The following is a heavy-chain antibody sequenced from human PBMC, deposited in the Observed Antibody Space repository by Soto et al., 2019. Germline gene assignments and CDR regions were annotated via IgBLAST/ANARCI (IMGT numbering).Heavy chain of an antibody. CDR3: ARAGPSWTIDY. D-gene: IGHD3-3*01. J-gene: IGHJ4*02. Sequence: ASVKVSCKASGYTFTSYGISWVRQATGQGLEWMGWMNPNSGNTGYAQKFQGRVTMTRNTSISTAYMELSSLRSEGTAVYYCARAGPSWTIDYWGQGTLVTVSS. CDR2: MNPNSGNT. V-gene: IGHV1-8*02. CDR1: GYTFTSYG.